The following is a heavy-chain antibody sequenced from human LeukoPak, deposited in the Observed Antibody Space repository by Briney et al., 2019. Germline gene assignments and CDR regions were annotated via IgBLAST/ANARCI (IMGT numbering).Heavy chain of an antibody. CDR1: GGSFSNYE. CDR2: IVPMFGTT. J-gene: IGHJ6*03. Sequence: SVKVSCKASGGSFSNYEINWVRQAPGQGLEWMGGIVPMFGTTNYAPKFKGRVTVTADESTSTAYMELSSLRSEDTAVYYCARAERATVTHVGYYYYYMDVWGKGTTVTVSS. CDR3: ARAERATVTHVGYYYYYMDV. D-gene: IGHD4-17*01. V-gene: IGHV1-69*13.